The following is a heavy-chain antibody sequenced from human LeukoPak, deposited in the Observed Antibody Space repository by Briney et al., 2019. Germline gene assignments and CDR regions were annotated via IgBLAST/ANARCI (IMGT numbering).Heavy chain of an antibody. CDR1: GGSISSYY. D-gene: IGHD6-13*01. CDR2: IYYSGST. V-gene: IGHV4-59*01. J-gene: IGHJ4*02. CDR3: ARGLMMAVAGRGEFHI. Sequence: SETLSVTCTVSGGSISSYYWSWIRQPPGQGLEWIGYIYYSGSTNYNPSLKSRVTISVDTSKNQFSLKLSSVTAADTAVYYCARGLMMAVAGRGEFHIWGPGSLVTVSS.